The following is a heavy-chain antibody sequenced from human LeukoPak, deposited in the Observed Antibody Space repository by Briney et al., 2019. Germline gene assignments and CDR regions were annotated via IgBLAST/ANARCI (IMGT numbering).Heavy chain of an antibody. CDR3: AKLPGDCGGDCYSVY. CDR2: ISYDGSNK. V-gene: IGHV3-30*18. Sequence: GRSLRLSCAASGFTFSSYGMHWVRRAPGKGLEWVAVISYDGSNKYYADSVKGRFTISRDNSKNTLYLQMNSLRAEDTAVYYCAKLPGDCGGDCYSVYWGQGTLVTVSS. J-gene: IGHJ4*02. D-gene: IGHD2-21*02. CDR1: GFTFSSYG.